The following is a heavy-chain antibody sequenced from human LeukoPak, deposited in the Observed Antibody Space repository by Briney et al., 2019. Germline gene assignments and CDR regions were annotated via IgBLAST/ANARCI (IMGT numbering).Heavy chain of an antibody. CDR1: GFSVSVNY. Sequence: PGGSLRLSCAASGFSVSVNYMSWVRQAPGKGLEWVSTLFASGYSTYADSVKGRFTISRDNSKNTLDLQMNSLRAEDTAVYYCAKNDRWSSSWSPHAFDIWGQGTMVTVSS. CDR2: LFASGYS. J-gene: IGHJ3*02. V-gene: IGHV3-66*01. CDR3: AKNDRWSSSWSPHAFDI. D-gene: IGHD6-13*01.